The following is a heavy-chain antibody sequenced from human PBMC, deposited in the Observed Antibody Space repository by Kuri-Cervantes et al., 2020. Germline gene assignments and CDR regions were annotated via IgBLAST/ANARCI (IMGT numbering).Heavy chain of an antibody. D-gene: IGHD6-13*01. V-gene: IGHV4-38-2*02. J-gene: IGHJ4*02. Sequence: GSLRLSCTVSGYSISSGYYWGWIRQPPGKGLEWIGSIYHSGSTYYNPSLKSRVTISVDTSKNQFSLKLSSVTAADTAVYYCARDRTIAAAGGNWGQGTLVTVSS. CDR3: ARDRTIAAAGGN. CDR2: IYHSGST. CDR1: GYSISSGYY.